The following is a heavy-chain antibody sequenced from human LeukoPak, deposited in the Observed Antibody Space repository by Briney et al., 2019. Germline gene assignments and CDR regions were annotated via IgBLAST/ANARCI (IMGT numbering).Heavy chain of an antibody. V-gene: IGHV1-18*04. J-gene: IGHJ5*02. D-gene: IGHD3-10*01. Sequence: ASVKVSCKASGYTFTVYYMHWVRQAPGQGLEWMGWISAYNGNTNYAQKLQGRVTMTTDTSTSTAYMELRSLRSDDTAVYYCARDQENFVWFGEPQGWFDPWGQGTLVTVSS. CDR1: GYTFTVYY. CDR2: ISAYNGNT. CDR3: ARDQENFVWFGEPQGWFDP.